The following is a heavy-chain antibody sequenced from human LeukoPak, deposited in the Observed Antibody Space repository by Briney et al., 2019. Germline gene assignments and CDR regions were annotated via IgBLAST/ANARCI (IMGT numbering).Heavy chain of an antibody. V-gene: IGHV4-34*01. CDR2: INHSGST. Sequence: TSETLSLTCAVYGGSFSGYYWSWIRQPPGKGLEWIGEINHSGSTNYNPSLKSRVTISVDTSKNQFSLRLSSVTAADTAVYSCARGRGYNAFDIWGQGTMVTVSS. D-gene: IGHD5-18*01. CDR3: ARGRGYNAFDI. CDR1: GGSFSGYY. J-gene: IGHJ3*02.